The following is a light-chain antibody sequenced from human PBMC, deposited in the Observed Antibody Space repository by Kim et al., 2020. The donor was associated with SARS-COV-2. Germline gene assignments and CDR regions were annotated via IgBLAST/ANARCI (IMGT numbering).Light chain of an antibody. CDR3: QVWDSTTYV. CDR1: DIGRKN. CDR2: RDN. J-gene: IGLJ1*01. V-gene: IGLV3-9*01. Sequence: SYELTQPLSVSVALGQTATITCGGNDIGRKNVHWYQHKPGQAPVLVIYRDNDRPSGIPERFSGSNSGNTATLTISRAQDGDEADYYCQVWDSTTYVFGSGTKVAVL.